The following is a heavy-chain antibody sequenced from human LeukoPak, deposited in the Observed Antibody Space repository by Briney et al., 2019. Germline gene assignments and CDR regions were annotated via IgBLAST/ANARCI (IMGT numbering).Heavy chain of an antibody. CDR3: AADPNYGDYSRAFDI. V-gene: IGHV1-58*02. J-gene: IGHJ3*02. Sequence: GASVKVSCKASGFTFTSSAMQWVRQARGQRLEWIGWIVVGSGNTNYAQKFQERVTITRDMSTSTAYMELSSLRSEDTAVYYCAADPNYGDYSRAFDIWGQGTMATVSS. CDR1: GFTFTSSA. CDR2: IVVGSGNT. D-gene: IGHD4-17*01.